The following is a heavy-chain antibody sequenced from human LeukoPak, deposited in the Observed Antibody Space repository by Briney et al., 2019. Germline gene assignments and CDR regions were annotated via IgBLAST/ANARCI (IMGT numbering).Heavy chain of an antibody. J-gene: IGHJ4*02. Sequence: ASVKVSCKASGYTFTGYYMHWVRQAPGQGLEWMGWINANSGGTNYAQKFQGRVTMTRDTSISTAYMELSRLRSDDTAVYYCARDYGYCSSTSCLYFDYWGQGTLVTVSS. V-gene: IGHV1-2*02. CDR1: GYTFTGYY. D-gene: IGHD2-2*01. CDR3: ARDYGYCSSTSCLYFDY. CDR2: INANSGGT.